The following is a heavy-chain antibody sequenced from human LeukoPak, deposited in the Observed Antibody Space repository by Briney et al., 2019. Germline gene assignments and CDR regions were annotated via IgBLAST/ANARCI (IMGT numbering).Heavy chain of an antibody. D-gene: IGHD2-15*01. CDR2: IIPIFGTA. CDR1: GYTFTSYG. Sequence: ASVKVSCKASGYTFTSYGISWVRQAPGQGLEWMGGIIPIFGTANYAQKFQGRVTITADKSTSTAYMELSSLRSEDTAVYYCARSLTYCSGGSCYDYWGQGTLVTVSS. J-gene: IGHJ4*02. V-gene: IGHV1-69*06. CDR3: ARSLTYCSGGSCYDY.